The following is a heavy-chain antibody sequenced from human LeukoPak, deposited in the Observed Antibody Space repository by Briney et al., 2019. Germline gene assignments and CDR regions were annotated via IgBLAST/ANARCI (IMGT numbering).Heavy chain of an antibody. CDR3: VSGTGY. V-gene: IGHV3-64D*06. D-gene: IGHD1-26*01. J-gene: IGHJ4*02. Sequence: GGSLRLSCSVSGFTFSTYVMHWVRQAPGKGLEYVSAISRNGDNTYYADSVKGRFTISRDNSKNTLYLQMSSLRADDTAVYYCVSGTGYWGQGTLVTVSS. CDR1: GFTFSTYV. CDR2: ISRNGDNT.